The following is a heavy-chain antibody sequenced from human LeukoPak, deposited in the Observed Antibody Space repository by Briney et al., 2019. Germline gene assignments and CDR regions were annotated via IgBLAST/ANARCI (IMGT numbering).Heavy chain of an antibody. J-gene: IGHJ3*02. CDR1: GGSISSYY. D-gene: IGHD3-22*01. V-gene: IGHV4-59*01. Sequence: SETLSLTCTVSGGSISSYYWSWIRQPPGKGLEWIGYIYYSGSTNYNPSPKSRVTISVDTTKNQFSLKLSSVTAADTAVYYCARVGDSYYDSSGYYFWSAFDIWGQGTMVTVSS. CDR2: IYYSGST. CDR3: ARVGDSYYDSSGYYFWSAFDI.